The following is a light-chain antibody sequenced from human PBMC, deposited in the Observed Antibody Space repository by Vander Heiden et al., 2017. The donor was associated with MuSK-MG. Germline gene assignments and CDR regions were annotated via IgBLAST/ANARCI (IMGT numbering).Light chain of an antibody. CDR3: CSYEGTYSHWV. CDR1: SSDVGAYNY. J-gene: IGLJ3*02. Sequence: QSALTQPRSVSGSPGQSVTISCTGTSSDVGAYNYVSWYQQHPGRAPNLMIYDVTKWASGVPDRFSGSKSGSTASLTISGLQAEDEADYYCCSYEGTYSHWVFGGGTKLTVL. V-gene: IGLV2-11*01. CDR2: DVT.